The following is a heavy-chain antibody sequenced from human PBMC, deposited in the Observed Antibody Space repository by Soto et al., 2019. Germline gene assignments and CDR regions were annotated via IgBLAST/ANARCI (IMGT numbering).Heavy chain of an antibody. CDR1: GGSISSGGYY. CDR2: IYYSGST. V-gene: IGHV4-31*03. D-gene: IGHD2-8*01. Sequence: SETLSLACTVSGGSISSGGYYWSWIRQHPGKGLEWIGYIYYSGSTYYNPSLKSRVTISVDTSKNQFSLKLSSVTAADTAVYYCARDKWAQDAFDIWGQGTMVTVSS. CDR3: ARDKWAQDAFDI. J-gene: IGHJ3*02.